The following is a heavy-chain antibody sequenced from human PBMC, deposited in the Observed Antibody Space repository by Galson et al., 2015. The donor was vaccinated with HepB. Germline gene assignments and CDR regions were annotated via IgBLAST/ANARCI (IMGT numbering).Heavy chain of an antibody. V-gene: IGHV3-64*01. CDR2: ISSNGGST. CDR1: GFTFSSYA. Sequence: SLRLSCAASGFTFSSYAMLWVRQAPGKGLEYVSAISSNGGSTYYANSVKGRFTISRDNSKNTLYLQMGSLRTEDMAVYYCARARGWELRKNWYFGLWGRGTLVTVSS. CDR3: ARARGWELRKNWYFGL. D-gene: IGHD1-26*01. J-gene: IGHJ2*01.